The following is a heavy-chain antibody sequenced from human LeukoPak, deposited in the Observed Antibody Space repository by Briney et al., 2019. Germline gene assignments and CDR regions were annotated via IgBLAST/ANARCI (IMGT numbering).Heavy chain of an antibody. CDR2: IKQDGSEK. D-gene: IGHD3-22*01. CDR1: GFTFSSYW. Sequence: PGGSLRLSCAASGFTFSSYWMSWVRQAPGKGLEWVANIKQDGSEKYYVDSVKGRFTISRDNAKNSLYLQMNSLRAEDTAVYYCARDEILYYDSSGLRYWGQGTLVTVPS. CDR3: ARDEILYYDSSGLRY. J-gene: IGHJ4*02. V-gene: IGHV3-7*01.